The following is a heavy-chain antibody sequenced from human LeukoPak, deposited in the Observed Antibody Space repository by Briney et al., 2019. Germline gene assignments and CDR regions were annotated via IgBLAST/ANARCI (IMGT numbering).Heavy chain of an antibody. CDR2: ISYDGSNK. CDR3: AEVGSYHDFDY. Sequence: PGGSLRLSCAASGFTFSSYAMHWVRQAPGKGLEWVALISYDGSNKYYADSVKGRFTVSRDNSKNTLFLQMNSLRAEDTAVYYCAEVGSYHDFDYWGQGTLVTVSS. CDR1: GFTFSSYA. V-gene: IGHV3-30*18. J-gene: IGHJ4*02. D-gene: IGHD3-22*01.